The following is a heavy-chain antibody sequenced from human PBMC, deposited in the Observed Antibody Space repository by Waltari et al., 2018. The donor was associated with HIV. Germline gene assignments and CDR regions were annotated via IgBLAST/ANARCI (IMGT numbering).Heavy chain of an antibody. V-gene: IGHV1-2*02. CDR1: GYTFTGYY. Sequence: QVQLVQSGAEVKKPGASVKVSCKASGYTFTGYYMHWVRQAPGQGLEWMEWINPNSGGTNYAQKLQVRDTMTRETSISTAYMELSRLRSDDTAVYYCARELRAGGHYYYGMDVWGQGTTVTVSS. CDR3: ARELRAGGHYYYGMDV. D-gene: IGHD2-8*02. CDR2: INPNSGGT. J-gene: IGHJ6*02.